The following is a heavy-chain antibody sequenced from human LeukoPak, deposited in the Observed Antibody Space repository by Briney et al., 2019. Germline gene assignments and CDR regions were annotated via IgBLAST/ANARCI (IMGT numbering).Heavy chain of an antibody. Sequence: ASVKVSCKASGGTFSSYAISWVRQAPRQGLEWMGGIIPIFGTANYAQKFQGRVTITTDESTSTAYMELSSLRSEDTAVYYCARDRSGSYYRDWGQGTLVTVSS. CDR1: GGTFSSYA. CDR2: IIPIFGTA. V-gene: IGHV1-69*05. D-gene: IGHD3-10*01. J-gene: IGHJ4*02. CDR3: ARDRSGSYYRD.